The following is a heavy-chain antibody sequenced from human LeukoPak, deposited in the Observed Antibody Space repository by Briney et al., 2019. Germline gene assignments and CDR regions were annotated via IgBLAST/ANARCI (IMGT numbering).Heavy chain of an antibody. CDR1: GGSISSSSYY. CDR3: ARGEGYYYYYMDV. V-gene: IGHV4-39*07. Sequence: PSETLSLTCTVSGGSISSSSYYWVWIPQPPGKGLEWIGEINHSGSTNYNPSLKSRVTISVDTSKNQFSLKPSSVTAADTAVYYCARGEGYYYYYMDVWGKGTTVTVSS. J-gene: IGHJ6*03. CDR2: INHSGST.